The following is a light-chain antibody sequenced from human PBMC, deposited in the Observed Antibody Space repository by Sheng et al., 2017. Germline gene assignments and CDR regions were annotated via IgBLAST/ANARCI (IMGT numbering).Light chain of an antibody. Sequence: EIVLTQSPATLSLSPGETATLSCRASQSVSNYLAWYQQKPGQAPRLLIYDASNRATGIPARFSGSGSGTEFTLTIDSLQSEDFAVYYCQQYNNWPPGTFGPGTKLEI. CDR2: DAS. CDR3: QQYNNWPPGT. J-gene: IGKJ1*01. CDR1: QSVSNY. V-gene: IGKV3-11*01.